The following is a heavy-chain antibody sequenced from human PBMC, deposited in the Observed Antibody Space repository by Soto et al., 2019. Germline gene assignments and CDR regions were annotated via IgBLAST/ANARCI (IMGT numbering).Heavy chain of an antibody. CDR3: ARDYGSGGYYYYGMDV. D-gene: IGHD6-25*01. CDR1: GFTFSSYS. V-gene: IGHV3-48*02. CDR2: ISSSSSTI. J-gene: IGHJ6*02. Sequence: PGGSLRLSCAASGFTFSSYSMNWVRQAPGKGLEWVSYISSSSSTIYYADSVKGRFTISRDNAKNSLYLQMNSLRDEDTAVYYCARDYGSGGYYYYGMDVWGQGTTVTVS.